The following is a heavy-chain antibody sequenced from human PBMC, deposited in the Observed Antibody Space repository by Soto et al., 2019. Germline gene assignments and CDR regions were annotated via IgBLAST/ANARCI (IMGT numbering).Heavy chain of an antibody. CDR1: GGSISSSSYY. V-gene: IGHV4-39*01. CDR2: IYYSGST. CDR3: ARGYCSSTSCYEFDY. J-gene: IGHJ4*02. D-gene: IGHD2-2*01. Sequence: PSEILSLTCTVSGGSISSSSYYWGWIRQPPGKGLEWIGSIYYSGSTYYDPSLKSRVTISVDTSKNQFSLKLSSVTAADTAVYYCARGYCSSTSCYEFDYWGQGTLVTVSS.